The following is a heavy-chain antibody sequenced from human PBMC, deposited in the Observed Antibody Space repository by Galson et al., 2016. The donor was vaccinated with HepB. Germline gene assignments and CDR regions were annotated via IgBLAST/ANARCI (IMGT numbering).Heavy chain of an antibody. D-gene: IGHD2-21*02. CDR2: INPTGGSV. CDR3: ARDRSSAGSVTAPNF. V-gene: IGHV1-46*01. Sequence: SVKVSCKASGYTFTSYYIHWVRQAPGQGLEWMGIINPTGGSVSYALNFQGRVTLTRDTSTSTVYMYLSSLVSDDTAVYYCARDRSSAGSVTAPNFWGQGTLVTVSS. CDR1: GYTFTSYY. J-gene: IGHJ4*02.